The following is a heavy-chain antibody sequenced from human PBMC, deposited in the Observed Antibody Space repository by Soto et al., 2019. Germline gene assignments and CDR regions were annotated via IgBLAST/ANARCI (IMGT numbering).Heavy chain of an antibody. CDR2: IIAIFGTA. J-gene: IGHJ6*02. Sequence: ASVKVSCKASGGTFTSYGISWVRQAPGQGLEWMGGIIAIFGTANYAQKFQGRVTITADESTSTAYMELSSLRSEDTAVYYCARYCSGGSCYSKYGMDVWGQGTTVTVSS. CDR1: GGTFTSYG. V-gene: IGHV1-69*13. D-gene: IGHD2-15*01. CDR3: ARYCSGGSCYSKYGMDV.